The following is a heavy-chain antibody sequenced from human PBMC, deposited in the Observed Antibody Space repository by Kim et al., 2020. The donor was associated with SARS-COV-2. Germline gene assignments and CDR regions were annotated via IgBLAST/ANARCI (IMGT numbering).Heavy chain of an antibody. D-gene: IGHD3-3*01. CDR3: ARRGLRFLEWLTTKTNWFDP. J-gene: IGHJ5*02. V-gene: IGHV4-34*01. CDR1: GESFSGYY. CDR2: VNHSGSA. Sequence: SETLSLTCAVYGESFSGYYWSWIRQPPGKGLEWIGEVNHSGSANYNPSLKSRVTISVDTSKNQFSLKLSSVTAADTAVYYCARRGLRFLEWLTTKTNWFDPWGQGTLVTVSS.